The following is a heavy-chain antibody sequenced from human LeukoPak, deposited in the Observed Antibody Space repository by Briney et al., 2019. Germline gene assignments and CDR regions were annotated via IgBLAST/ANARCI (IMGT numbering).Heavy chain of an antibody. Sequence: SETLSLTCTVSGGSISSGSYYWSWIRQPAGKGLELIGRIYTSGSTNYNPSLKSRVTISVDTSKNQFSLKLSSVTAADTAVYYCASLVTKYGSGSYYFDYWGQGTLVTVSS. V-gene: IGHV4-61*02. J-gene: IGHJ4*02. CDR2: IYTSGST. D-gene: IGHD3-10*01. CDR3: ASLVTKYGSGSYYFDY. CDR1: GGSISSGSYY.